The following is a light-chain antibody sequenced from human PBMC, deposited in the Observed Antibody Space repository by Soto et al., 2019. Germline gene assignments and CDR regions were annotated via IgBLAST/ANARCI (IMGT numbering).Light chain of an antibody. CDR3: QHYNNSPS. CDR2: GAS. J-gene: IGKJ3*01. Sequence: EIEMTQSPATLSVSPGERATISCRASQSVSSNLAWYQQKPGQAPRLLIYGASTRATGIPARFSGSGSGTEFTLTISSQQSEDFAVYYCQHYNNSPSFGPGTKVDIK. CDR1: QSVSSN. V-gene: IGKV3-15*01.